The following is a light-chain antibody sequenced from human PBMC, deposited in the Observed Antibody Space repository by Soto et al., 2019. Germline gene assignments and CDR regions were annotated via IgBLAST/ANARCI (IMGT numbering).Light chain of an antibody. CDR3: QHSTTLT. Sequence: DIQMTQSPSSLSASVGDRVTITCRASQGISTYLKWYQQKPGKAPKLLIYAASSLQSGVTSRFSGSGSETDFNLTISSLQPEDFATYSCQHSTTLTFGQGTKVDIK. V-gene: IGKV1-39*01. CDR1: QGISTY. CDR2: AAS. J-gene: IGKJ1*01.